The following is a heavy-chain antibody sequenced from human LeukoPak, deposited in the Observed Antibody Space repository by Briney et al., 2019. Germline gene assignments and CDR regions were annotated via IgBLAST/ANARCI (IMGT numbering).Heavy chain of an antibody. Sequence: PSETLSLTCTVSGGSISSGGYYWSWIRQHPGKGLEWIGYIHYSGSTYYNPSLKSRVTISVDTSKNQFSLKLRYVTAVDTAVYYCARTYMTSARFDPWGQGTLVTVSS. CDR1: GGSISSGGYY. CDR2: IHYSGST. V-gene: IGHV4-31*03. J-gene: IGHJ5*02. D-gene: IGHD2-21*02. CDR3: ARTYMTSARFDP.